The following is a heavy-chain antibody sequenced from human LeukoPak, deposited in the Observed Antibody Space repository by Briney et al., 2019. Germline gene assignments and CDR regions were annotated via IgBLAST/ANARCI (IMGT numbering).Heavy chain of an antibody. CDR1: GGTFSSYA. CDR3: ARARTPGYSYGLLNYYYMDV. Sequence: SVKVSCKASGGTFSSYAISWVRQAPGQGLEWMGGIIPIFGTANYAQKFQGRVTIAADESTSTAYMELSSLRSEDTAVYYCARARTPGYSYGLLNYYYMDVWGKGTTVTVSS. D-gene: IGHD5-18*01. V-gene: IGHV1-69*01. CDR2: IIPIFGTA. J-gene: IGHJ6*03.